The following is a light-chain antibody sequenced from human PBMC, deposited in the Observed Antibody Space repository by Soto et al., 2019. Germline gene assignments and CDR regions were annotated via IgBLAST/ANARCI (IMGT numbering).Light chain of an antibody. Sequence: QSALTQPRSVSGSPGQSVTISCPGTSSDVGGYNYVSWYQQHPGKAPKLMIYDVSKRPSGVPDRCSGSKSGNTASLTISGLQAEDEADYYCCSYAGSYNWVFGGGTKLTVL. J-gene: IGLJ3*02. CDR1: SSDVGGYNY. V-gene: IGLV2-11*01. CDR2: DVS. CDR3: CSYAGSYNWV.